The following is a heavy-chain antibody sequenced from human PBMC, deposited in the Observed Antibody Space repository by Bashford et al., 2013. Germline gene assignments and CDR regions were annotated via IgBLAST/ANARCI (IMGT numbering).Heavy chain of an antibody. CDR2: INPNSGGT. CDR3: ARDLGGVGATYFDY. Sequence: WVRQAPGQGLEWMGWINPNSGGTNYAQKFQGRVTMTRDTSTSTVYMELSSLRSEDTAVYYCARDLGGVGATYFDYVGPGNPGHRLL. J-gene: IGHJ4*02. V-gene: IGHV1-2*02. D-gene: IGHD1-26*01.